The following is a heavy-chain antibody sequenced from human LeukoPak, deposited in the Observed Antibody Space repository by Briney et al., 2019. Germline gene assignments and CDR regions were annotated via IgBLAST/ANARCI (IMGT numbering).Heavy chain of an antibody. V-gene: IGHV4-34*01. CDR2: INHSGST. D-gene: IGHD3-9*01. Sequence: GSLRLSCAASGFTFSSYGMSWIRQPPGKGPEWIGEINHSGSTNYNPSLKSRVTISVDTSKNQFSLKLSSVTAADTAVYYCARGRGNYDILSWGQGTLVTVSS. CDR1: GFTFSSYG. CDR3: ARGRGNYDILS. J-gene: IGHJ4*02.